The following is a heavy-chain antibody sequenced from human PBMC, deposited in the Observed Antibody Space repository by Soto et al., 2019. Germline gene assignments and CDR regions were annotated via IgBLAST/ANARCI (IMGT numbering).Heavy chain of an antibody. V-gene: IGHV4-30-2*01. CDR3: ARGMAEEQIFYYFDY. J-gene: IGHJ4*02. Sequence: LSLTCAVSGGSISSGGYSWSWIRQPPGKGLEWIGYIYHSGSTYYNPSLKSRVTISVDRSKNQFSLKLRSVTAADTAVYYCARGMAEEQIFYYFDYWGQGALVTVSS. CDR2: IYHSGST. D-gene: IGHD3-9*01. CDR1: GGSISSGGYS.